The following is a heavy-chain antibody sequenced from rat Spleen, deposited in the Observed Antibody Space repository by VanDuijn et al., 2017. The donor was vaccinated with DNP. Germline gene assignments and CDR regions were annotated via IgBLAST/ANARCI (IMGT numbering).Heavy chain of an antibody. J-gene: IGHJ2*01. CDR2: MSYSGST. Sequence: EVQLQESGSGLVKPSQSLSLTCSVTGYSITSNYWGWIRKFPGNKLEYIGHMSYSGSTNYNPSLKSRLSITRDTSKNHFLLHLNSVTTEDTATYYCARWTRYFDYWGQGIMVTVSS. CDR3: ARWTRYFDY. CDR1: GYSITSNY. V-gene: IGHV3-1*01. D-gene: IGHD1-7*01.